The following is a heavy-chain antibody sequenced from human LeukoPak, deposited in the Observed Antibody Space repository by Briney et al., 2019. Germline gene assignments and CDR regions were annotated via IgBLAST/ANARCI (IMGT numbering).Heavy chain of an antibody. Sequence: GGALKISCRGSGYNFTSYWIGRVRQVPGKGLEWMGIIYPGDSDTRYSPSFQGQVTISPDQSISTAYLQWSSLKASDTAMYYCARGGLIADYYGSGSTGDWFDPWGQGTLVTVSS. CDR3: ARGGLIADYYGSGSTGDWFDP. V-gene: IGHV5-51*01. CDR2: IYPGDSDT. D-gene: IGHD3-10*01. J-gene: IGHJ5*02. CDR1: GYNFTSYW.